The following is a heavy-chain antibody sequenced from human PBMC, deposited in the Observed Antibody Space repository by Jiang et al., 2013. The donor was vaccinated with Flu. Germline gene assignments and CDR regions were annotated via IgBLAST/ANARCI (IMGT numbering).Heavy chain of an antibody. CDR3: ARDRLGNYYDSSGYYYFDAFDI. Sequence: VESGAEVKKPGASVKVSCKASGYTFTGYYMHWVRQAPGQGLEWMGWINPNSGGTNYAQKFQGRVTMTRDTSISTAYMELSRLRSDDTAVYYCARDRLGNYYDSSGYYYFDAFDIWGQGTMVTVSS. CDR2: INPNSGGT. CDR1: GYTFTGYY. V-gene: IGHV1-2*02. J-gene: IGHJ3*02. D-gene: IGHD3-22*01.